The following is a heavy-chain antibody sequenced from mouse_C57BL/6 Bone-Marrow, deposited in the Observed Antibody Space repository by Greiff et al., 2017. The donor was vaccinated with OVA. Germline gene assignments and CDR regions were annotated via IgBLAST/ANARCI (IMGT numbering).Heavy chain of an antibody. CDR2: IDPSDSET. CDR1: GYTFTSYW. V-gene: IGHV1-52*01. J-gene: IGHJ4*01. D-gene: IGHD1-1*01. CDR3: ARSTVVAPYAMDD. Sequence: QVQLQQPGAELVRPGSSVKLSCKASGYTFTSYWMHWVKQRPIQGLEWIGNIDPSDSETHYTQKFKDKATLTVDKSSSTAYMQLSSLTSEDSAVYDCARSTVVAPYAMDDWGQGTSVTVSS.